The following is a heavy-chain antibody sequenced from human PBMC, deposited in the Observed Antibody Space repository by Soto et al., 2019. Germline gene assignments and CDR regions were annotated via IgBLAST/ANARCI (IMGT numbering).Heavy chain of an antibody. D-gene: IGHD4-17*01. Sequence: EGSLRLSFTVSGFTFSRYEMSWVRQAPGKGLEWVSYISSSGSTIYYADSVKGRFTISRDNAKNSLYLQMNSLRAEDTAVYYCARVPSTVTTANRHDAFDIWSQGT. CDR1: GFTFSRYE. V-gene: IGHV3-48*03. CDR3: ARVPSTVTTANRHDAFDI. J-gene: IGHJ3*02. CDR2: ISSSGSTI.